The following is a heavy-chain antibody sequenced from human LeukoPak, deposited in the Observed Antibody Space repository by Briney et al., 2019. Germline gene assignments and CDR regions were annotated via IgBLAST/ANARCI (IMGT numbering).Heavy chain of an antibody. V-gene: IGHV5-51*01. CDR2: IYPGDSNT. D-gene: IGHD3-22*01. Sequence: GESLKISCQGSGYTFPNYWIGWVRQKPGKGLEWMGIIYPGDSNTRYSPSFQGQVTISADKSNSTAYLQWSSLKASDTAMYYCARFAYGSDYFPGHYWGQGTLVTVSS. CDR1: GYTFPNYW. J-gene: IGHJ4*02. CDR3: ARFAYGSDYFPGHY.